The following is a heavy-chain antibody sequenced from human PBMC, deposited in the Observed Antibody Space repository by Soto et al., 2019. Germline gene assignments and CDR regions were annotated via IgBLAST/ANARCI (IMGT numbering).Heavy chain of an antibody. Sequence: SETLSLTCTVSGGSISSGAYYWSWVRQPPGKGLEWIGYIYYIGTSYYSPSLKSRVTISVDTSKNQFSLRLSSVTAADSAVYYCASLRDGYNSFDNWGHGNLVTVSS. V-gene: IGHV4-30-4*01. J-gene: IGHJ4*01. CDR3: ASLRDGYNSFDN. D-gene: IGHD5-18*01. CDR2: IYYIGTS. CDR1: GGSISSGAYY.